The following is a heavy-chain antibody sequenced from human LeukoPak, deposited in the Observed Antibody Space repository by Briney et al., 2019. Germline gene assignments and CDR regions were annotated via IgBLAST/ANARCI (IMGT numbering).Heavy chain of an antibody. J-gene: IGHJ3*02. Sequence: GASVKVSCKASGYTLTSYYMHWVRQAPEQGLEWMGIINPTVGDTIYAQKFQGRVTMTRDMSTSTVYMELSSLRSDDTAVYYCTRYGFSSSWQGGWHAFDIWGQGTMVTVSS. V-gene: IGHV1-46*01. CDR2: INPTVGDT. CDR1: GYTLTSYY. D-gene: IGHD6-13*01. CDR3: TRYGFSSSWQGGWHAFDI.